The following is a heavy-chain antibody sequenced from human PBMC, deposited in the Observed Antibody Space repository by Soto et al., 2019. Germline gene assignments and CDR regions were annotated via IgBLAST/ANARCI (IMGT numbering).Heavy chain of an antibody. V-gene: IGHV4-4*02. CDR3: ARSYIVRGVDNWLDP. J-gene: IGHJ5*02. D-gene: IGHD3-10*01. CDR2: IYHSGSP. Sequence: WVRQPPGKGLEWIGEIYHSGSPNYNPSPKSPVTISVDKSKNQFYLKLSSVTAADTAVYYCARSYIVRGVDNWLDPWGQGTLVPV.